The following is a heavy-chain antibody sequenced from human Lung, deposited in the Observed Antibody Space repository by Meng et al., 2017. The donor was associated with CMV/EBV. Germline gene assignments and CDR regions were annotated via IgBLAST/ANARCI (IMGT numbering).Heavy chain of an antibody. CDR3: ARDFILGITHFPCDP. J-gene: IGHJ5*02. Sequence: SETLSLTCTVSGDSITSSSFYWGWIRQPPGKGLEWVGSIYYDGTTSYNPSLKSRVTISFDTSKNQFSLKLSSVTAADTAVYYCARDFILGITHFPCDPWGQGKLVTVSS. D-gene: IGHD3-10*01. CDR1: GDSITSSSFY. CDR2: IYYDGTT. V-gene: IGHV4-39*07.